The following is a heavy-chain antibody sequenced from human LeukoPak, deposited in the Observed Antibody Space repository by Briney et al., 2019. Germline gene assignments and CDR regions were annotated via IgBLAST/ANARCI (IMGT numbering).Heavy chain of an antibody. Sequence: SETLSLTYTVSGGSISSYYWSWIRQPPGKGLEWIGYIYYSGSTNYNPSLKSRVTISVDTSKNQFSLKLSSVTAADTAVYYCAVYPRRWGLSYWGQGTLVTVSS. V-gene: IGHV4-59*08. J-gene: IGHJ4*02. CDR2: IYYSGST. CDR3: AVYPRRWGLSY. D-gene: IGHD1-26*01. CDR1: GGSISSYY.